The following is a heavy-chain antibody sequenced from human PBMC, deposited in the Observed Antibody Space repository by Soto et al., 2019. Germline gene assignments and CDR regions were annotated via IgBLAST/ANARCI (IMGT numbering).Heavy chain of an antibody. CDR1: GFTFGDYA. CDR3: TSGPYCSSSSCYRGDYYYYYGLDV. V-gene: IGHV3-49*04. CDR2: IRSEAFGGTT. Sequence: GGSLRLSCTTSGFTFGDYAVSWVRQAPGEGLEWVAFIRSEAFGGTTEYAASVKGRFTISRDDSKSIAYLQMNSPKTEDTAVYFCTSGPYCSSSSCYRGDYYYYYGLDVWGQGTTVTVSS. D-gene: IGHD2-2*02. J-gene: IGHJ6*02.